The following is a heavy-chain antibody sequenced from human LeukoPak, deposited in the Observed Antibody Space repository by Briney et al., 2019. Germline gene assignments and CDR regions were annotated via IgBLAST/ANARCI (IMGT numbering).Heavy chain of an antibody. CDR2: INPNSGGT. J-gene: IGHJ5*02. D-gene: IGHD2-2*01. CDR3: ARGARYCSSTSCPLGDWSDP. Sequence: AASVNVSCKASGYTFTVYYMHWVRQAPGQGLEWMGRINPNSGGTNYAQKFQGRVTMTRDTSISTAYMELSRLRSDDTAVYYCARGARYCSSTSCPLGDWSDPWGQGTLVTVSS. CDR1: GYTFTVYY. V-gene: IGHV1-2*06.